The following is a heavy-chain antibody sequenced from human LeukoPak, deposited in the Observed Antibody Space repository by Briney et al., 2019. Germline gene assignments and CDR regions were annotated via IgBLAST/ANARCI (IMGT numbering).Heavy chain of an antibody. V-gene: IGHV3-21*01. J-gene: IGHJ4*02. CDR3: ATSVAGTMFDY. CDR2: ISSSSSYI. CDR1: GFTFSSYS. Sequence: GGSLRLSCAASGFTFSSYSMNWVRQAPGKGLEWVSSISSSSSYIYYADSVKGRFTISRDNAKNSLYPQMNSLRAGDTAVYYCATSVAGTMFDYWGQGTLVTVSS. D-gene: IGHD6-19*01.